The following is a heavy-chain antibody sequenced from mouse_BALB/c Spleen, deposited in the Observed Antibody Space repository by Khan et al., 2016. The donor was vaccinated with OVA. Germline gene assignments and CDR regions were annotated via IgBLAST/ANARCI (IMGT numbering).Heavy chain of an antibody. CDR1: GFNIKDTH. D-gene: IGHD4-1*01. V-gene: IGHV14-3*02. CDR2: IDPANDNS. J-gene: IGHJ2*01. CDR3: APAGTGYDFDY. Sequence: VQLQQSGAELVKPGASVKLSCTASGFNIKDTHMHWVKQRPEQGLEWIGRIDPANDNSKYDPRFQGKATITADTSSNTAYLHLSSLTSEDTAVYYCAPAGTGYDFDYWGQGTTLTVSS.